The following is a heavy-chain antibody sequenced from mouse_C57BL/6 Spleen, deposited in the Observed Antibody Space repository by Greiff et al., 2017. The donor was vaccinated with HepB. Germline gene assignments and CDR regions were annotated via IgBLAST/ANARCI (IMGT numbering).Heavy chain of an antibody. D-gene: IGHD4-1*01. CDR2: IDPSDSET. CDR1: GYTFTSYW. J-gene: IGHJ1*03. V-gene: IGHV1-52*01. CDR3: ARKGTGTGYFDV. Sequence: QQSCKASGYTFTSYWMHWVKQRPIQGLEWIGNIDPSDSETHYNQKFKDKATLTVDKSSSTAYMQLSSLTSEDSAVYYCARKGTGTGYFDVWGTGTTVTVSS.